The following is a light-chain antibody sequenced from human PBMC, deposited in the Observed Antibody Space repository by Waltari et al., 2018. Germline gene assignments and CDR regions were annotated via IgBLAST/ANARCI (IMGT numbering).Light chain of an antibody. CDR1: SSNLGSTY. CDR2: RNN. Sequence: QSVLTQPPSASGTPGQRVTISCSGSSSNLGSTYVYWYQRLPGTAPKLLISRNNHRPLGVPDRCSGSKSGTSASLAISGLRSEDEADYDCAAWDDSLSGRVVFGGGTKLTVL. CDR3: AAWDDSLSGRVV. V-gene: IGLV1-47*01. J-gene: IGLJ2*01.